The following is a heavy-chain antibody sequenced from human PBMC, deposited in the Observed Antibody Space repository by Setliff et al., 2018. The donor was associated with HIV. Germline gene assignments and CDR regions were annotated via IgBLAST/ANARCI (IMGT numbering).Heavy chain of an antibody. CDR3: ARQPLYNDYDWRSYYFDY. Sequence: SETLSLTCTVHGGSIKNSNYYWGWIRQPPGKGLEWIGNIHYSGSTYYSPSLNSRFTISVDTSKNQFSLKLRSVTAADTAVYCCARQPLYNDYDWRSYYFDYWGQGSLVTVSS. J-gene: IGHJ4*02. D-gene: IGHD5-12*01. CDR2: IHYSGST. CDR1: GGSIKNSNYY. V-gene: IGHV4-39*01.